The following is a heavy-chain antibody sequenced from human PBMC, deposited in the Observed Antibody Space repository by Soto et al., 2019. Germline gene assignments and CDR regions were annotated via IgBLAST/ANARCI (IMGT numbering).Heavy chain of an antibody. CDR2: FDPEDGET. CDR1: GYALTELS. CDR3: ATLRHSSGWYYFDY. Sequence: GASVKVSCKVSGYALTELSMHWVRQAPGKGLEWMGGFDPEDGETIYAQKFQGRVTMTEDTSTDTAYMELSSLRSEDTAVYYCATLRHSSGWYYFDYWGQGTLVTVSS. V-gene: IGHV1-24*01. J-gene: IGHJ4*02. D-gene: IGHD6-19*01.